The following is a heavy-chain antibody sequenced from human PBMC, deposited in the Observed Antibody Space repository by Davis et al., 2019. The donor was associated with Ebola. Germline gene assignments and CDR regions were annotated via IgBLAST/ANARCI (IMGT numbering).Heavy chain of an antibody. CDR2: IYYSGST. D-gene: IGHD5-18*01. CDR3: ASRIHLWPYYFDS. Sequence: PSETLSLTCTVSGGSISSYYWSWIRQPPGKGLEWIGYIYYSGSTNYNPSLKSRVTISVDTSKNQFSLKLSSVTAADTAVYYCASRIHLWPYYFDSWGQGTLVTVSS. CDR1: GGSISSYY. J-gene: IGHJ4*02. V-gene: IGHV4-59*12.